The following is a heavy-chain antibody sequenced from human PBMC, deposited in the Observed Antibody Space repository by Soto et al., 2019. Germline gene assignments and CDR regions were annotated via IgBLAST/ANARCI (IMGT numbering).Heavy chain of an antibody. Sequence: ESGGGVVQPGRSLRLSCAASGFTFSSYAMHWVRQAPGKGLEWVAVISYDGSNKYYADSVKGRFTISRDNSKNTLYLQMNSLRAEDTAVYYCARDWGRTVTILSLGYWGQGTLVTVSS. CDR3: ARDWGRTVTILSLGY. J-gene: IGHJ4*02. V-gene: IGHV3-30-3*01. CDR1: GFTFSSYA. D-gene: IGHD4-17*01. CDR2: ISYDGSNK.